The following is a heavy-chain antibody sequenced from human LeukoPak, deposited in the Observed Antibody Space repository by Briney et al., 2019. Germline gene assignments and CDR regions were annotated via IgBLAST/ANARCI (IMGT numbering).Heavy chain of an antibody. CDR2: VYYSGST. CDR3: ARGDTSGWAHYFDS. J-gene: IGHJ4*02. D-gene: IGHD6-19*01. CDR1: GGSISTYY. Sequence: SETLSLTCTVSGGSISTYYWTWIRQPPGKGLEWIGYVYYSGSTSYNPSLKSRVTMSVDTSNNQFSLRLDSVTAADTAVYFCARGDTSGWAHYFDSWGQGTLVTVSS. V-gene: IGHV4-59*01.